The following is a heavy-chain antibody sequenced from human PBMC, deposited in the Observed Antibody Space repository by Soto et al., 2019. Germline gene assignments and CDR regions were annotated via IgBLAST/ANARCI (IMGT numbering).Heavy chain of an antibody. CDR3: ARAGAATPSDY. Sequence: SETLSLTCTVSGGSISNYYCSWIRQPPGKGLEWIGYIYYSGSTNYNPSLKSRVTISVDTSKNQFSLKLSFVTAADTAVYYCARAGAATPSDYWGQGTLVTGS. D-gene: IGHD2-15*01. CDR2: IYYSGST. V-gene: IGHV4-59*01. CDR1: GGSISNYY. J-gene: IGHJ4*02.